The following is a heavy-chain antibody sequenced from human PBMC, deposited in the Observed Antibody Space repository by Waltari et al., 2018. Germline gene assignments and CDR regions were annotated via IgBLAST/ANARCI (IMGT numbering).Heavy chain of an antibody. CDR2: ISGSGGST. CDR1: GFTFSSYA. CDR3: AKGIVGAN. J-gene: IGHJ4*02. V-gene: IGHV3-23*01. Sequence: EVQLLESGGGLVQPVGSLRLSCAASGFTFSSYAMSWVRQAPGKGLEWVSAISGSGGSTYYADSVKGRFTITRDNSKKTLYLQMNSRRAEDTAVYYCAKGIVGANWGQGTLVTVSS. D-gene: IGHD1-26*01.